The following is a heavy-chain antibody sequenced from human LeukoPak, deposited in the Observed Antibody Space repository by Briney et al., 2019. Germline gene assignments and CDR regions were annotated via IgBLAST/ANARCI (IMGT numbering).Heavy chain of an antibody. CDR3: ARGYGSGSYYVYDWFDP. CDR2: IYYSGST. Sequence: SETLSLTCTVSGGSISSYYWSWIRQPPGKGLEWIGYIYYSGSTNYNPSLKSRVTISVDTSKNQFSLKLSSVTAADTAVHYCARGYGSGSYYVYDWFDPWGQGTLVTVSS. D-gene: IGHD3-10*01. CDR1: GGSISSYY. V-gene: IGHV4-59*01. J-gene: IGHJ5*02.